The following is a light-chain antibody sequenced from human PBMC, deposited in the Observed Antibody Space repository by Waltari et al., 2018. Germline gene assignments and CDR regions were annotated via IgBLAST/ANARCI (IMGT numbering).Light chain of an antibody. CDR1: SSDVGGYNY. J-gene: IGLJ3*02. CDR3: SLYNSSRGV. CDR2: DVS. V-gene: IGLV2-14*03. Sequence: QSALTQPASVSGSPGQSITISCTGTSSDVGGYNYVAWYQQHPGKAPKLMIYDVSNRPLGVSIRFSGSKAGNTASLTNSGLQAEDEADYYCSLYNSSRGVFGGGTKLTVL.